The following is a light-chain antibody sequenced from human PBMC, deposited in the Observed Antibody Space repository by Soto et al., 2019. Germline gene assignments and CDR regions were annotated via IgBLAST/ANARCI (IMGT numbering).Light chain of an antibody. CDR3: AAWDDRLSGHVV. V-gene: IGLV1-47*01. CDR2: RNN. J-gene: IGLJ2*01. Sequence: QSVLTQPPSASGTPGQRVTISCSGSSSNIGINFVYWYQQLPGTAPKLLIYRNNQRPSGVPDRFSGSKSGTSASLAISGLRSEDEADYYCAAWDDRLSGHVVFGGGTQLTVL. CDR1: SSNIGINF.